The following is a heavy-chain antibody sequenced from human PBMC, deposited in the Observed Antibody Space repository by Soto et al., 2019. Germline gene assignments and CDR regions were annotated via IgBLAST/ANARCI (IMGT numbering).Heavy chain of an antibody. J-gene: IGHJ4*02. D-gene: IGHD6-19*01. V-gene: IGHV5-10-1*01. CDR1: GYSFTSYW. CDR3: AASVAVAGDY. CDR2: IDPSDSYT. Sequence: GESLKISCKGSGYSFTSYWISWVRQMPGEGLEWMGRIDPSDSYTNYSPSFQGHVTISADKSISTAYLQWSSLKASDTAMYYCAASVAVAGDYWGQGTLVTVSS.